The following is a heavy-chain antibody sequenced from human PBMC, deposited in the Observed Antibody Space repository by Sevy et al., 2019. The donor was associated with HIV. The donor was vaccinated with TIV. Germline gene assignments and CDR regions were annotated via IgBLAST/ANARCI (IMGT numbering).Heavy chain of an antibody. CDR2: ISYDGSNK. D-gene: IGHD2-2*01. J-gene: IGHJ4*02. Sequence: GGSLRLSCAASGFTFSIYPMHWVRQAPGKGLEWVALISYDGSNKYYADSVKGRFTISRDDSKDTVYLEMNSLRAEDTAVYYCARRYLPSAPPALDYWGQGTLVTVSS. CDR3: ARRYLPSAPPALDY. CDR1: GFTFSIYP. V-gene: IGHV3-30-3*01.